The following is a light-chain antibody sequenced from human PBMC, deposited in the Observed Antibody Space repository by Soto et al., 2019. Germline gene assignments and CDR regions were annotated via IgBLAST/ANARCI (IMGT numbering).Light chain of an antibody. V-gene: IGKV3-11*01. CDR1: QSFRGL. J-gene: IGKJ5*01. CDR3: QQRHMWPIT. CDR2: DAY. Sequence: EIVMTQSPGPLSGSPRERATLSSRASQSFRGLLAWYQQKPGQAPRLLIYDAYNRATGIPPRFSGSGSGTDFPLTISSLEPEDSAVYYCQQRHMWPITFGQGTRLEIK.